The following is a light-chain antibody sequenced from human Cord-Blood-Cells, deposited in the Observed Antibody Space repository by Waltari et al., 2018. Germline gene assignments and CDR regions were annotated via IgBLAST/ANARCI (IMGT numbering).Light chain of an antibody. CDR2: GAS. J-gene: IGKJ5*01. CDR3: QQYNNWLT. Sequence: EIVMTQPPATLSVSPGERATLSCRASQSVSSNLAWYQQKPGQAPRLLIYGASTRATGIPARFSGSGSGTEFTLTISSLQSEDFAVYYCQQYNNWLTFGQGTRLEIK. V-gene: IGKV3-15*01. CDR1: QSVSSN.